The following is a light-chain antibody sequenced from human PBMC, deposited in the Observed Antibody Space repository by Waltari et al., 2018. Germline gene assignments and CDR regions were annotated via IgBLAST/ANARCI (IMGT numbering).Light chain of an antibody. CDR3: QHYVRLPAT. CDR2: GSS. J-gene: IGKJ1*01. V-gene: IGKV3-20*01. Sequence: EIVLTQSPGTLPLLPGERATLSCRASQRVSRSLAWYQQKPGQAPRLLIYGSSSRATGIPDRFIGSGSGTDFSLTINRLEPEDFAVYYCQHYVRLPATFGQGTKVDIK. CDR1: QRVSRS.